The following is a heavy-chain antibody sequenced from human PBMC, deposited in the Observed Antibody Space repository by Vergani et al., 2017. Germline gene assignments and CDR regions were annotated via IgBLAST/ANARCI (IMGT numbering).Heavy chain of an antibody. J-gene: IGHJ3*02. Sequence: QVQLQESGPGLVKPSETLSLTCTVTGGSISSYYWSWIRQPPGKGLEWIGYIYYSGSTNYNPSLKSRVTISVDTPKNQFSLKLSPVTAADTAVYYCARHLTGYGHLDAFDIWGPGTMVTVSS. D-gene: IGHD4-17*01. V-gene: IGHV4-59*08. CDR2: IYYSGST. CDR1: GGSISSYY. CDR3: ARHLTGYGHLDAFDI.